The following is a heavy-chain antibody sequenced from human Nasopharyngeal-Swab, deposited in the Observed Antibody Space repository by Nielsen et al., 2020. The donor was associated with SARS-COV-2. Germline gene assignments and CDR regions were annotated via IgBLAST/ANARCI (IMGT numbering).Heavy chain of an antibody. Sequence: GGSLRLSCAASGFTFSSYWMSWVRQAPGKGLEWVAYIKEDGSEKYFVDSVKGRFTISRDNAKYSLYLQMNSLRAEDTAVYYCARDYTRFDYWGQGTLVTVSS. CDR1: GFTFSSYW. J-gene: IGHJ4*02. CDR2: IKEDGSEK. CDR3: ARDYTRFDY. D-gene: IGHD3-16*01. V-gene: IGHV3-7*05.